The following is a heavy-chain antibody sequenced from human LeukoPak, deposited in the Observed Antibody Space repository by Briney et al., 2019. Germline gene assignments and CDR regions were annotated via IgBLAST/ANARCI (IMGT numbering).Heavy chain of an antibody. V-gene: IGHV4-61*02. J-gene: IGHJ4*02. CDR3: ARGRDGYNFLNRGEYYYFDY. Sequence: SETLSLTCTVSGGSISSGSYYWSWIRQPAGKGLEWIGRIYTSGSTNYNPSLKSRVTISVDTSKNQFSLKLNSVTAADTAVYYCARGRDGYNFLNRGEYYYFDYWGQGTLVTVSS. CDR2: IYTSGST. D-gene: IGHD5-24*01. CDR1: GGSISSGSYY.